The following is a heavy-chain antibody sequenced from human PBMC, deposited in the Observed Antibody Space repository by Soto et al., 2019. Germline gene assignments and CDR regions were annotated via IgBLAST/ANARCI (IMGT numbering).Heavy chain of an antibody. Sequence: ASVKVSCKASGYTFTSYGISWVRQAPGQGLEWMGWISAYNGNTNYAQKLQGRVTMTRNTSISTAYMELSSLRSEDTAVYYCARGPEYYYDSSGYYRYWGQGTLVTVSS. D-gene: IGHD3-22*01. J-gene: IGHJ4*02. CDR3: ARGPEYYYDSSGYYRY. CDR2: ISAYNGNT. CDR1: GYTFTSYG. V-gene: IGHV1-18*01.